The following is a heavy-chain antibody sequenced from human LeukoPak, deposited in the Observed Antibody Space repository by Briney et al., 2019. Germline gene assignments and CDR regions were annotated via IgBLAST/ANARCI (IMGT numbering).Heavy chain of an antibody. CDR2: IYYSGST. J-gene: IGHJ4*02. CDR1: GGSITSSSYY. D-gene: IGHD3-10*01. Sequence: PSETLSLTCTVSGGSITSSSYYWGWIRQPPGKGLEWIRSIYYSGSTYHNPSLKSRVTISVDTSKNQFSLKLSSVTAADTAVYYCARLPYYGSGSYIFDYWGQGTLVTVSS. CDR3: ARLPYYGSGSYIFDY. V-gene: IGHV4-39*01.